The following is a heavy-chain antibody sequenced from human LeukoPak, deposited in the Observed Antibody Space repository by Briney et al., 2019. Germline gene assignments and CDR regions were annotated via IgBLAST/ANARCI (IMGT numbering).Heavy chain of an antibody. CDR1: GFTFSTYT. Sequence: GGSLRLSCAASGFTFSTYTMNWVRQAPGKGLEWVSSISSSCSYIYYADSVKGRFTISRDNAKNSLYLQMNSLRAEDTAVYYCARDSKAAPNSYYYYYMDVWGKGTTVTVSS. V-gene: IGHV3-21*01. D-gene: IGHD6-6*01. J-gene: IGHJ6*03. CDR3: ARDSKAAPNSYYYYYMDV. CDR2: ISSSCSYI.